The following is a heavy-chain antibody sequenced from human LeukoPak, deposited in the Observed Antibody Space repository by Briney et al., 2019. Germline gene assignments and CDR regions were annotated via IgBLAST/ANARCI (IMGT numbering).Heavy chain of an antibody. D-gene: IGHD4-23*01. CDR3: ATLDYGGNGYYFDY. CDR1: GYTLTELS. V-gene: IGHV1-24*01. Sequence: ASVKVSCKVSGYTLTELSMHWVRQAPGKGLEWMGGFDPEDGEIIYAQKFQGRVTMTEDTSTDTAYMELSSLRSEDTAVYYCATLDYGGNGYYFDYWGQGTLVTVSS. J-gene: IGHJ4*02. CDR2: FDPEDGEI.